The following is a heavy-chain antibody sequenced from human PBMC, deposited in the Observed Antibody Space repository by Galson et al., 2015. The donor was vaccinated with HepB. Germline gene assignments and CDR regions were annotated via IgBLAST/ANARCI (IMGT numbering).Heavy chain of an antibody. J-gene: IGHJ4*02. V-gene: IGHV3-30*04. CDR3: ARERGAGWYEGNDY. CDR2: ISHDGRNT. CDR1: GFTFSSYS. Sequence: PRLSCAASGFTFSSYSIHWVREAPGKGLEWVAIISHDGRNTYYAYSVKGRFTIPRDNSRNTLYLQMNGLRSDDTAVYYCARERGAGWYEGNDYWGQGTLVVVSS. D-gene: IGHD6-19*01.